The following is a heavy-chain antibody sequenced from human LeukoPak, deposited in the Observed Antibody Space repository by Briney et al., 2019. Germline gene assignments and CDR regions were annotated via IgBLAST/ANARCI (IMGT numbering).Heavy chain of an antibody. J-gene: IGHJ4*02. CDR1: GGSISDTIYY. CDR3: ARHRAAAGRGYFDY. Sequence: SETLSLTCTVSGGSISDTIYYWGWIRQPPGQGLAWIGSIYYSGSTYYSPSLKSRVTISVDTSKNQFSLKLSSVTAADTAVHYCARHRAAAGRGYFDYWGQGTLVTVSS. D-gene: IGHD6-13*01. V-gene: IGHV4-39*01. CDR2: IYYSGST.